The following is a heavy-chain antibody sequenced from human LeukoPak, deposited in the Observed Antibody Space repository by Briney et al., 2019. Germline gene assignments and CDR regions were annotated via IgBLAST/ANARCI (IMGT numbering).Heavy chain of an antibody. Sequence: GGSLRLSCAASGFTFSSYAMSWVRQAPGKGLEWVSAISGSGGSKYYADSVKGRFTISRDNSKNTLYLQMNSLRAEDTAVYYCAKDREVQWLVNHPYYFDYWGQGTLVTVSS. J-gene: IGHJ4*02. CDR2: ISGSGGSK. CDR1: GFTFSSYA. V-gene: IGHV3-23*01. D-gene: IGHD6-19*01. CDR3: AKDREVQWLVNHPYYFDY.